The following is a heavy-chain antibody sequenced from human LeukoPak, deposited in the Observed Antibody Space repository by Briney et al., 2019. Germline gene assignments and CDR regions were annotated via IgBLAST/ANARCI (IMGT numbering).Heavy chain of an antibody. Sequence: ASVKVSCKASGYTFTDYGISWVRQAPGQGLEWMGWISAYNGNTNYAQKLQGRVTMTTDTSTSTAYMELRSLRSDDTAVYYCARAVKGRGSYPTYFDYWGQGTLVTVSS. CDR3: ARAVKGRGSYPTYFDY. J-gene: IGHJ4*02. V-gene: IGHV1-18*01. CDR1: GYTFTDYG. CDR2: ISAYNGNT. D-gene: IGHD3-16*01.